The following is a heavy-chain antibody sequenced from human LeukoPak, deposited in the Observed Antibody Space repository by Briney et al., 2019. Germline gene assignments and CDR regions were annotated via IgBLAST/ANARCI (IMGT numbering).Heavy chain of an antibody. V-gene: IGHV3-9*01. J-gene: IGHJ4*02. CDR2: ISWNSGSI. CDR1: GFTFDDYA. Sequence: GRSLRLSCAASGFTFDDYAMHWVRQAPGKGLEWVSGISWNSGSIGYADSVKGRFTISRDNAKNSLYLQMNSLRAEDTAVYYCARDPQYDSSGYPYYFDYWGQGTLVTVSS. CDR3: ARDPQYDSSGYPYYFDY. D-gene: IGHD3-22*01.